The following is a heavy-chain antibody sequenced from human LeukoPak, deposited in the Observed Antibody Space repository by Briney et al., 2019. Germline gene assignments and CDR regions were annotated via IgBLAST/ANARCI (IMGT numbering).Heavy chain of an antibody. Sequence: GGSLRLSCVASGFTFNSYNMNWVRQAPGKGLEWVSYISSDSGTIFYADSVKGRFTISRDNVKNSLFLQLNSLREEDTAVYYCARDEDAFGGQGTLVTVSS. CDR1: GFTFNSYN. CDR2: ISSDSGTI. CDR3: ARDEDAF. V-gene: IGHV3-48*02. J-gene: IGHJ4*02.